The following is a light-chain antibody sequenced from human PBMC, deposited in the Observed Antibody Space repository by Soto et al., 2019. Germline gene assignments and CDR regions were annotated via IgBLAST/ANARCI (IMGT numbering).Light chain of an antibody. V-gene: IGLV2-14*01. CDR1: SSDVGAYNY. J-gene: IGLJ2*01. Sequence: QSALTQPASVSGSPGQSITISCTGTSSDVGAYNYVSWYQQHPDKAPKLMIYDVTNRPSGVSNRFSGSKSGNTASLTISGLQAEDEADYYCSSYTTSHTVVFGGGTKLTVL. CDR3: SSYTTSHTVV. CDR2: DVT.